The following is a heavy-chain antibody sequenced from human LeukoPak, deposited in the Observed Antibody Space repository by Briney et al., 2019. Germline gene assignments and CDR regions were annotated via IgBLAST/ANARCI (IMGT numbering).Heavy chain of an antibody. D-gene: IGHD3-9*01. J-gene: IGHJ6*02. CDR1: GFTFSDYN. V-gene: IGHV3-11*01. Sequence: GGSLRLSCAASGFTFSDYNMNWVRQAPGKGLEWVSYITDSGNTIHYADSVKGRFTISRDNAKNSLYLQMNSLRAEDTAVYYCARSVGLTGGGVDVWGQGTTVTVSS. CDR2: ITDSGNTI. CDR3: ARSVGLTGGGVDV.